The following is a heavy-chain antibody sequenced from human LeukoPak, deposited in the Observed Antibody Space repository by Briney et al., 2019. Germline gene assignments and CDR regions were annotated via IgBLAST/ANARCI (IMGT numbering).Heavy chain of an antibody. CDR1: GFVFSTHS. CDR2: ISSYNGDI. J-gene: IGHJ6*03. V-gene: IGHV3-21*01. Sequence: GGSLRLSCAASGFVFSTHSMNWVRQAPGKGLEWVSWISSYNGDIYYADSVRGRFTISRDNAKNSLYLQMNSLRAEDTAVYYCARGPPRGKYYYMDVWGKGTTVTVSS. CDR3: ARGPPRGKYYYMDV. D-gene: IGHD1-1*01.